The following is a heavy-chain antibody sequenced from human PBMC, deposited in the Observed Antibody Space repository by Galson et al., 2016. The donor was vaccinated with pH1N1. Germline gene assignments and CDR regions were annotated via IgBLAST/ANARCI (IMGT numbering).Heavy chain of an antibody. CDR1: GYSFSSYW. Sequence: QSGAEVKKPGESLKISCKGSGYSFSSYWIGWVRQLPGKGLEWMGIIYPGDSDTKYSPSFQGQVTFSVDKSISTAYLQWSSLKASDTAMYYCASPETIVGVDYWGQGTLVTVSS. V-gene: IGHV5-51*03. D-gene: IGHD2-15*01. J-gene: IGHJ4*02. CDR2: IYPGDSDT. CDR3: ASPETIVGVDY.